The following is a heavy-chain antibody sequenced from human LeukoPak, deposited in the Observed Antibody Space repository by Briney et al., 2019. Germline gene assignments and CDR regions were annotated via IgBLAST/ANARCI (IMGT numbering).Heavy chain of an antibody. CDR3: ARGLYYYDSKGAFDY. CDR2: ISSSGSTI. J-gene: IGHJ4*02. Sequence: GGSLRLSCAASGFTFSSYSMNWVRQAPGKGLEWVSYISSSGSTIYYADSVKGRLTISRDNAKNSLYLQLSSLRDEDTAVYYCARGLYYYDSKGAFDYWGQGTLVTVSS. CDR1: GFTFSSYS. V-gene: IGHV3-48*02. D-gene: IGHD3-22*01.